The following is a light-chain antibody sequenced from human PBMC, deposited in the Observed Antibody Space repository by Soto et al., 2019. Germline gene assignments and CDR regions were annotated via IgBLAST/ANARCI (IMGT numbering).Light chain of an antibody. CDR3: SSYAGSNNLYV. J-gene: IGLJ1*01. V-gene: IGLV2-8*01. CDR2: EVS. Sequence: QCVLTQPPSASGCPGQSVTISSTGTSSDVGGYNYVSWYQQHPGKAPKLMIYEVSKRPSGVPDRFSGSKSGNTASLTVSGLQAEDEADYYCSSYAGSNNLYVFGTGTQVTGL. CDR1: SSDVGGYNY.